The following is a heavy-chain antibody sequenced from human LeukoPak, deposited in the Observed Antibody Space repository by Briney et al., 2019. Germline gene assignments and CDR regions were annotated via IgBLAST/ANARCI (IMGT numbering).Heavy chain of an antibody. CDR2: IYTSGST. Sequence: SQTLSLTCTVSGGSISSGSYYWSWIRQPAGKGLEWIGRIYTSGSTNYNPSLKSRVTISVDTSKNQFSLKLSSVTAADTAVYYCARDPITMVRGVMISYFDYWGQGTLVTVSS. CDR1: GGSISSGSYY. D-gene: IGHD3-10*01. V-gene: IGHV4-61*02. CDR3: ARDPITMVRGVMISYFDY. J-gene: IGHJ4*02.